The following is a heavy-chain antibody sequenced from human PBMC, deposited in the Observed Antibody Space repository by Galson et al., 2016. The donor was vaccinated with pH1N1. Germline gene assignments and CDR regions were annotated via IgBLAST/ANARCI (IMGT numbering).Heavy chain of an antibody. D-gene: IGHD6-13*01. J-gene: IGHJ4*02. CDR1: GFIFSDHW. CDR2: TNQDGSQK. Sequence: SLRLSCAASGFIFSDHWMSWVRQAPDKGLEWVANTNQDGSQKYYVDSVRGRFTISRDNAKNSVCLQMNSLRPDDTGVYYCVRAIGAAASFWGQGTLVTVSS. CDR3: VRAIGAAASF. V-gene: IGHV3-7*01.